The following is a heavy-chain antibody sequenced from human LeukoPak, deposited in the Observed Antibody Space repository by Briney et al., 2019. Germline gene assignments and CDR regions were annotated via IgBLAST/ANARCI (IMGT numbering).Heavy chain of an antibody. CDR1: EFTFSSYS. J-gene: IGHJ4*02. CDR2: ISSSGSTI. D-gene: IGHD3-3*01. V-gene: IGHV3-48*01. Sequence: PGGSLRLSCAASEFTFSSYSMNWVRQAPGKGLEWVSYISSSGSTIYYADSVKGRFTISRDNAKNSLYLRMNSLRAEDTAVYYCARGRFWSGYYGNGSFGYWGQGTLVTVSS. CDR3: ARGRFWSGYYGNGSFGY.